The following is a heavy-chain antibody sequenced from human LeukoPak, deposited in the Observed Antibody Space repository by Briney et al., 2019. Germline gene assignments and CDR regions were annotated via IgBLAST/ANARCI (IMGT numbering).Heavy chain of an antibody. CDR1: GGSFSGYY. CDR3: ATSNSSLYYFDY. Sequence: SETLSLTCAAYGGSFSGYYWSWIRQPPGKGLEWIGEINHSGSTNYNPSLKSRVTISVDTSKNQFSLKLSSVTAADTAVYYCATSNSSLYYFDYWGQGTLVTVSS. CDR2: INHSGST. D-gene: IGHD6-13*01. V-gene: IGHV4-34*01. J-gene: IGHJ4*02.